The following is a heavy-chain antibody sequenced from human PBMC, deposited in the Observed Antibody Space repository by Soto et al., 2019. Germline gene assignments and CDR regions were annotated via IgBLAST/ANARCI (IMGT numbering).Heavy chain of an antibody. CDR3: ARPKGTYSSGYYDFDF. CDR1: GGTFSTYA. D-gene: IGHD6-19*01. Sequence: QVPLEQSGGEVKQPGSSVRVSCKTSGGTFSTYAINWVRQAPGQGLEWMGAIIPLFGTADYSPKLQGRVTITADESTSAAYMELSSLRFDETAVYFCARPKGTYSSGYYDFDFRGQGTLVTVSS. J-gene: IGHJ4*02. CDR2: IIPLFGTA. V-gene: IGHV1-69*01.